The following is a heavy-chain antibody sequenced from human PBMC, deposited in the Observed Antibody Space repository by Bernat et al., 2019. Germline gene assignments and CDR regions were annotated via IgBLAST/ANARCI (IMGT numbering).Heavy chain of an antibody. CDR1: GDSVSSNSAA. J-gene: IGHJ4*02. V-gene: IGHV6-1*01. Sequence: QVQLQQSGPGLVKPSQTLSLTRAISGDSVSSNSAAWNWIRQSPSRGLEWLGRTYYRSKWYNDYAVSVKSRITINPDTSKNQFSLQLNSVTPDDTAVYYCARGSAGSLYYDILTGYWPDYWGQGTLVTVSS. CDR2: TYYRSKWYN. CDR3: ARGSAGSLYYDILTGYWPDY. D-gene: IGHD3-9*01.